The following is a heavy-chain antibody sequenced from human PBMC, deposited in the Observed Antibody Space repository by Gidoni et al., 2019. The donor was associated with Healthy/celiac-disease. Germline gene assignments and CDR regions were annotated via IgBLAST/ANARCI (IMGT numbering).Heavy chain of an antibody. CDR3: ARDHTAAAGGDY. V-gene: IGHV3-30*04. CDR1: GFTFSSYA. D-gene: IGHD6-13*01. CDR2: ISYDGSNK. J-gene: IGHJ4*02. Sequence: QVQLVESGGGVVQPGRSLRLSCAASGFTFSSYAMHWVRQAPGQGLEWVAVISYDGSNKYYADSVKGRFTISRDNSKNTLYLQMNSLRAEDTAVYYCARDHTAAAGGDYWGQGTLVTVSS.